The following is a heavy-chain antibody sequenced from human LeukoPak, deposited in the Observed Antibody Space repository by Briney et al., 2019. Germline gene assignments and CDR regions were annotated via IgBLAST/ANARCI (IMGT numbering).Heavy chain of an antibody. V-gene: IGHV3-74*01. CDR1: GFTFSSHW. CDR3: ARGGRPPEALGDTFDI. CDR2: IKSDGRST. D-gene: IGHD1-26*01. Sequence: GGSLRLSCVASGFTFSSHWMHWVRQGSGKGLVWVSRIKSDGRSTNYADSVKGRFTISRDDAKNTLYLQMNSLRAEDTAVYYCARGGRPPEALGDTFDIWGQGTLVTVSS. J-gene: IGHJ3*02.